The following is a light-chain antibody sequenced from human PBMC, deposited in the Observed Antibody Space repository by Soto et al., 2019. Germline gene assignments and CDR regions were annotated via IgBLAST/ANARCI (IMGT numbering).Light chain of an antibody. CDR3: QQVNSYPQT. Sequence: ETVLTQSPGTLSLSPGERATLSCRASQSVSSNLAWYQQKPGQAPRLLIYGASTRATGIPARFSGSGSGTEFTLTISSLQPEDFATYYCQQVNSYPQTFGQGTRLEIK. CDR2: GAS. CDR1: QSVSSN. J-gene: IGKJ5*01. V-gene: IGKV3-15*01.